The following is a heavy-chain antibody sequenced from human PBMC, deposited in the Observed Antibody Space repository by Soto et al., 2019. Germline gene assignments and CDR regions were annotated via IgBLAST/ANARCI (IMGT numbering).Heavy chain of an antibody. Sequence: QVHVVESGGGVVQPGRTLRLSCVTSGFIFNSCDMHWVRQAPGKGLEWVAVVSFDGNKQYYVDSVKGRFTVSRDNSKNTVYLQMESLRPDDTAVYYCAKAVGPQHGYDFFFDHWGQGTLVTVSS. J-gene: IGHJ4*02. CDR1: GFIFNSCD. D-gene: IGHD1-1*01. CDR3: AKAVGPQHGYDFFFDH. V-gene: IGHV3-30*18. CDR2: VSFDGNKQ.